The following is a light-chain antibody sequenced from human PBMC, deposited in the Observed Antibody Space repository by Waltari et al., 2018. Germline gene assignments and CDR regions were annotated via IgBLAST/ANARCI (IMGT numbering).Light chain of an antibody. Sequence: QSALTQPASVSGSPGQSITISCTGTSSDVGGYNYASWYQQHPGKAPKLMIYDVAKGPSGVSNRFSGSKSGNTASLTISGLQAEDEADYYCSSYTSTINLGVFGGGTKLTVL. CDR3: SSYTSTINLGV. V-gene: IGLV2-14*03. J-gene: IGLJ3*02. CDR2: DVA. CDR1: SSDVGGYNY.